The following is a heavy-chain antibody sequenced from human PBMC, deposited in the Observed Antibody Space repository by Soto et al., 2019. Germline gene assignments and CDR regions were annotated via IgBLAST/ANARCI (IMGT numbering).Heavy chain of an antibody. Sequence: ASVKVSCKASGYTFTSYDINWVRQATGQGLEWMGWMNPNSSNTGYAQKFQGRVTMTRNTSISTAYMELSSLRSEDTAVYYCARSIAAAGYYYYYYMDVWGKGTTVTVSS. CDR3: ARSIAAAGYYYYYYMDV. CDR1: GYTFTSYD. CDR2: MNPNSSNT. V-gene: IGHV1-8*01. D-gene: IGHD6-13*01. J-gene: IGHJ6*03.